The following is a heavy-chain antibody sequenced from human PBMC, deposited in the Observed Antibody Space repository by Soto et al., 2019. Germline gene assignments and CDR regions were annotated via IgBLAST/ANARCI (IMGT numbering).Heavy chain of an antibody. CDR2: IGTAGDT. CDR3: ARGGGRDSSSRSYYYCYYMDV. V-gene: IGHV3-13*04. Sequence: EVQLVESGGGLVQPGGSLRLSCAASGFTFSSDDMHWVRQSTGKGLEWVSAIGTAGDTDYPGSVKGRFTISRENAKNSLYLQMNSMRAGDTAVYYCARGGGRDSSSRSYYYCYYMDVWGKGTTVTVSS. D-gene: IGHD6-6*01. CDR1: GFTFSSDD. J-gene: IGHJ6*03.